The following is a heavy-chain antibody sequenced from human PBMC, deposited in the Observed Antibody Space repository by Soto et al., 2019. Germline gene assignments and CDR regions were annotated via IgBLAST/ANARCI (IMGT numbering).Heavy chain of an antibody. V-gene: IGHV4-39*01. CDR2: IYYSGST. CDR3: AAYYYESWDYYYGMDV. D-gene: IGHD3-22*01. CDR1: GGSISSSSYY. J-gene: IGHJ6*02. Sequence: SETLSLTCTVSGGSISSSSYYWGWIRQPPGKGLEWIGSIYYSGSTYYNPSLKSRVTISVDTSKNQFSLKLGSVTAADTAVYYCAAYYYESWDYYYGMDVWGQGTTVTVSS.